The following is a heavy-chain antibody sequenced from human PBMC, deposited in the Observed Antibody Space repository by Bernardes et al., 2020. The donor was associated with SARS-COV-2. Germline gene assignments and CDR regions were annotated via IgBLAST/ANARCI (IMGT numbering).Heavy chain of an antibody. Sequence: GGSLRLSCAASGFKFSDYEFNWVRQAPGKGLEWLSYISNSGDIIYYADSVRGRFTISRDDAKHSVHLEMDSLRVDDTAVYYCARECGGDGCYYGLDVWGQGTTVTVSS. CDR3: ARECGGDGCYYGLDV. CDR2: ISNSGDII. V-gene: IGHV3-48*03. D-gene: IGHD2-21*02. J-gene: IGHJ6*02. CDR1: GFKFSDYE.